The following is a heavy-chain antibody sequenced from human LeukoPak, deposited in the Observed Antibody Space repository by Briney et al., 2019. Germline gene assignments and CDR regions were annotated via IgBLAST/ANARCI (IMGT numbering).Heavy chain of an antibody. CDR2: ISGSGGST. CDR1: GFTLSTYN. CDR3: AKDHISWGVTAPRGTY. Sequence: PGGSLRLSCAASGFTLSTYNMDWVRQAPGKGLEWVSAISGSGGSTYYADSVKGRFTISRDNSKNTLYLQMNSLRAEDTAVYYCAKDHISWGVTAPRGTYWGQGTLVTVSS. J-gene: IGHJ4*02. D-gene: IGHD2-21*02. V-gene: IGHV3-23*01.